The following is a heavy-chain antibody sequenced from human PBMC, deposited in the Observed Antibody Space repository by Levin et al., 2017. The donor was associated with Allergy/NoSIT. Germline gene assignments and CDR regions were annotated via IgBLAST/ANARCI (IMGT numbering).Heavy chain of an antibody. J-gene: IGHJ4*02. D-gene: IGHD3-10*01. V-gene: IGHV4-59*01. CDR3: VGGLLWFGEVGKIDY. Sequence: SQTLSLTCTVSGGSISSYYWSWIRQPPGKGLEWIGYIYYSGSTNYNPSLKSRVTISVDTSKNQFSLKLSSVTAADTAVYYCVGGLLWFGEVGKIDYWGQGTLVTVSS. CDR2: IYYSGST. CDR1: GGSISSYY.